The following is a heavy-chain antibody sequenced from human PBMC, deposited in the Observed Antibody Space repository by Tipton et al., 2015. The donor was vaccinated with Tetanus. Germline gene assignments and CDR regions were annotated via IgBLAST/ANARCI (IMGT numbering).Heavy chain of an antibody. CDR3: TTPITLVRGVVPY. CDR1: GFTFSGST. V-gene: IGHV3-73*01. Sequence: SLRLSCAASGFTFSGSTMYWVRQASGKGLEWVGRIRSKANSYATTYAAAVKVRFTFSRDDSKNTAYLQMNSLKTEDTAVYYCTTPITLVRGVVPYWGQGTLVTVSS. D-gene: IGHD3-10*01. J-gene: IGHJ4*02. CDR2: IRSKANSYAT.